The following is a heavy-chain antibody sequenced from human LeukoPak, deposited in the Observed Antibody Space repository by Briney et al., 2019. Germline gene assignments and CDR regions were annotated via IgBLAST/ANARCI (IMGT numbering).Heavy chain of an antibody. CDR2: VYTSGST. Sequence: SQTLSLTCTVSGGSISSGSYYWSWIRQPAGKGLEWIRRVYTSGSTNYNPSLKSRVTISVDTSKNQFSLKLSSVTAADTAVYYCAREKGKDIAAAGTIDYWGQGTLVTVSS. J-gene: IGHJ4*02. CDR1: GGSISSGSYY. CDR3: AREKGKDIAAAGTIDY. D-gene: IGHD6-13*01. V-gene: IGHV4-61*02.